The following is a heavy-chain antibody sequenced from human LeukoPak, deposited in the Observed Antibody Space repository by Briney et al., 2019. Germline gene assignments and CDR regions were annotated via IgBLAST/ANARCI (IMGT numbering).Heavy chain of an antibody. CDR3: APQDYYGSGSYRSFHI. Sequence: PSETLFLTCTVSGGSIRSSGYYWGWIRQPPGKGLEWIGSIYYSGSTDYNPSLKSRVTITVGTSKNQFSLKLSSVTAADTAVYYCAPQDYYGSGSYRSFHIWGQGTMVTVSS. CDR2: IYYSGST. J-gene: IGHJ3*02. CDR1: GGSIRSSGYY. D-gene: IGHD3-10*01. V-gene: IGHV4-39*01.